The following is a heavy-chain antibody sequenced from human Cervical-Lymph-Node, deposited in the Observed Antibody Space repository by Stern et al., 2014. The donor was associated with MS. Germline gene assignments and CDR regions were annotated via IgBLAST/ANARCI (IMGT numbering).Heavy chain of an antibody. Sequence: VQLEESGGGVVQPGRSLRLSCAASGFTFSNFVMHWVRQAPGKGLEWVTIISNDGSNKYYADSVKGRFTISRDNSKNTLFLQMNSLRAEDTAVYYCARGIYDFWSGQGFDPWGQGTLVTVSS. D-gene: IGHD3-3*01. J-gene: IGHJ5*02. CDR3: ARGIYDFWSGQGFDP. CDR2: ISNDGSNK. V-gene: IGHV3-30-3*01. CDR1: GFTFSNFV.